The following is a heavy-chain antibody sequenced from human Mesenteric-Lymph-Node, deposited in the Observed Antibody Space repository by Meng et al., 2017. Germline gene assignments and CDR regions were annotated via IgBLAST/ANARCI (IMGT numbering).Heavy chain of an antibody. D-gene: IGHD3-22*01. J-gene: IGHJ4*02. CDR2: ISGSGGST. Sequence: GGSLRLSCAASGFTFSSYAMSWVRHAPGKGLEWVSAISGSGGSTYYAGSVKGRFTISRDNSKNTLYLQMNSLRAEDTAVYYCAKDTYYYDSSAVGAFDYWGQGTLVTVSS. V-gene: IGHV3-23*01. CDR1: GFTFSSYA. CDR3: AKDTYYYDSSAVGAFDY.